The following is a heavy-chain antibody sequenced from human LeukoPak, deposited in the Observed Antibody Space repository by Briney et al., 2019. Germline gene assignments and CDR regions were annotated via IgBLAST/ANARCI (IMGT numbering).Heavy chain of an antibody. V-gene: IGHV3-66*02. D-gene: IGHD1-7*01. CDR1: GFTVSINY. CDR3: ARDVREELPGRY. CDR2: IYSGGST. J-gene: IGHJ4*02. Sequence: GGSLRLSCAASGFTVSINYMSWVRQVPGKGLEWVSVIYSGGSTYYADSVKGRFTISRDNSKNTLYLQMNSLRAEDTAVYYCARDVREELPGRYWGQGTLVTVSS.